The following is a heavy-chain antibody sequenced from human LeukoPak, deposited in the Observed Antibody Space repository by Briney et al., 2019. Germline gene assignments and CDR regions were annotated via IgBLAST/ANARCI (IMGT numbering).Heavy chain of an antibody. Sequence: GGSLRLSCTASGFTFSDYWMTWVRQAPGKGPEWVANIKRDGSQRYYVDSVRGRFTISRDNAKNSLFLQMNGLRAEDTAVYYCAKRGGSSSRRSPIDYWGQGTLVTVSS. CDR1: GFTFSDYW. D-gene: IGHD6-6*01. CDR2: IKRDGSQR. V-gene: IGHV3-7*01. CDR3: AKRGGSSSRRSPIDY. J-gene: IGHJ4*02.